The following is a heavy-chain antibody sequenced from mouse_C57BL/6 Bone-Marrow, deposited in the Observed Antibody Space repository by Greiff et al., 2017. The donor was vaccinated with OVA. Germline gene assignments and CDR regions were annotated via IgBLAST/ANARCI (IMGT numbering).Heavy chain of an antibody. CDR2: IDPSDSET. CDR1: GYTFTSYW. Sequence: VQLQQPGAELVRPGSSVKLSCKASGYTFTSYWMHWVKQRPIQGLEWIGNIDPSDSETHYNQKFKDKATLTVDKSSSTAYMQRSSLTSEDSAVYYCARRARGWYFDVWGTGTTVTVSS. J-gene: IGHJ1*03. CDR3: ARRARGWYFDV. V-gene: IGHV1-52*01.